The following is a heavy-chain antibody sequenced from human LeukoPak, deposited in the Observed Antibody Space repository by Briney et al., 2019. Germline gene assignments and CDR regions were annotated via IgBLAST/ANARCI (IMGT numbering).Heavy chain of an antibody. CDR1: GFTFSNYW. CDR2: INQDESEK. D-gene: IGHD4-17*01. Sequence: GGSLRLSCVVSGFTFSNYWMTWVRQARGKGLEWVANINQDESEKFYVDSVEGRFTISRDNAKSSLYLQMNSLRTDDTAVYYCARDHGDFKFDYWGQGILVTVSS. V-gene: IGHV3-7*03. CDR3: ARDHGDFKFDY. J-gene: IGHJ4*02.